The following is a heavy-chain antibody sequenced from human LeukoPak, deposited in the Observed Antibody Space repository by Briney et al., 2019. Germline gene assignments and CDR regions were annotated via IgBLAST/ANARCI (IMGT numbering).Heavy chain of an antibody. CDR1: GFTFSSYE. Sequence: PGGSLRLSCAASGFTFSSYEMNWVRQAPGKGLEWVSYISSSGSTIYYADSVKGRFTISRDNAKNSLYLQMNSLRAEDTAVFYCAKDRVYSGSYYLDYWGQGTLVTVSS. J-gene: IGHJ4*02. CDR3: AKDRVYSGSYYLDY. D-gene: IGHD1-26*01. V-gene: IGHV3-48*03. CDR2: ISSSGSTI.